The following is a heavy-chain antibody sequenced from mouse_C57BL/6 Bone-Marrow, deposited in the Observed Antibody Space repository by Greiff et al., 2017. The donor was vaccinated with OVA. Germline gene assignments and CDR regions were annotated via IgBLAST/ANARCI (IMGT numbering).Heavy chain of an antibody. V-gene: IGHV3-5*01. J-gene: IGHJ4*01. CDR2: IYYSGTI. D-gene: IGHD2-3*01. Sequence: EVKLQQSGPGLVKPSQTVFLTCTVTGISITTGNYRWSWIRQFPGNKLEWIGYIYYSGTITYNPSLTSRTTITRDTPKNQFFLEMNSLTAEDTDTDYCARDRDDGYYGAMDYWGQGTSVTVSS. CDR3: ARDRDDGYYGAMDY. CDR1: GISITTGNYR.